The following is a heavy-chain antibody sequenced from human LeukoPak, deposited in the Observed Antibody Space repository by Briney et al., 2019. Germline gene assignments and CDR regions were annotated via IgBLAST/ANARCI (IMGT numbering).Heavy chain of an antibody. Sequence: GGSLRLSCAASGYTFRSYGMHWVRQAPGKGLQWVAVIWYDESKKYYIDSVKGRFTISRDVSKNTLYLQMNSLRAEDTAMYYCAREESVVVSAATTVWFDPWGQGTLVTVSS. CDR2: IWYDESKK. V-gene: IGHV3-33*01. CDR3: AREESVVVSAATTVWFDP. D-gene: IGHD2-2*01. J-gene: IGHJ5*02. CDR1: GYTFRSYG.